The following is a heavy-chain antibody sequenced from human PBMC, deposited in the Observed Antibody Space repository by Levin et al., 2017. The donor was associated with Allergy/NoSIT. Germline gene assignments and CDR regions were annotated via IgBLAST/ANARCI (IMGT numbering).Heavy chain of an antibody. CDR3: ARGGCSSTSCLDN. CDR2: VYSDGTIT. V-gene: IGHV3-74*01. CDR1: GFTFSNYY. D-gene: IGHD2-2*01. J-gene: IGHJ4*02. Sequence: GESLKISCAASGFTFSNYYMHWVRQAPGKGLEWVSRVYSDGTITDYADSVKGRFTISRDNARNTLNLQMNSLRAEDTAVYYCARGGCSSTSCLDNWGQGILVTVSS.